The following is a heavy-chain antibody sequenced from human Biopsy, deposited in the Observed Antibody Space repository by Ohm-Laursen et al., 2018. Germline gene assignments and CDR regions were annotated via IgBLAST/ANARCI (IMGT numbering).Heavy chain of an antibody. CDR1: GVSMNTGTYY. CDR2: FHKSGNT. CDR3: TRAGGGKIYGL. D-gene: IGHD3-16*01. Sequence: SQTLSLTCTVSGVSMNTGTYYWTWIRQNPATGLEWFGYFHKSGNTLYIPSLKSRLSIPVYTSRNQFSLKLTSVTAADTALYYCTRAGGGKIYGLWGQGTLVTVSS. J-gene: IGHJ4*02. V-gene: IGHV4-31*03.